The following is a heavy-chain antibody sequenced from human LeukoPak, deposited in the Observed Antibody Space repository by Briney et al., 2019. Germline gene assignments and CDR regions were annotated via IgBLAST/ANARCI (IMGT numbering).Heavy chain of an antibody. V-gene: IGHV1-69*04. CDR1: GGTFSSYA. J-gene: IGHJ6*02. CDR2: IIPIFGIA. Sequence: VASVKVSCKASGGTFSSYAISWVRQAPGQGLEWMGRIIPIFGIANYAQKFQGRVTITADKSTSTAYMELSSLRSEDTAVYYCARDFRSSGWYPGGDDYYYGMDVWGQGTTVTVSS. D-gene: IGHD6-19*01. CDR3: ARDFRSSGWYPGGDDYYYGMDV.